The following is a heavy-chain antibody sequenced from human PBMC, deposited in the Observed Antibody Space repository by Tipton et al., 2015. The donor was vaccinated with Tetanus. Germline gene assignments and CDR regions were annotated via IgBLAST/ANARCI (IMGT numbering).Heavy chain of an antibody. Sequence: QLVQSGAEVKKPGASVKVSCKASGYTFTRYGLTWVRQAPGQGPEWMGWISGYNGNTNYAPKFQGRVTMTTDTTTNTAYMELSSLRSDDTAVYYCARGLTPVTTGGGYYYMDVWGKGTTVTVSS. V-gene: IGHV1-18*01. CDR3: ARGLTPVTTGGGYYYMDV. D-gene: IGHD4-17*01. CDR2: ISGYNGNT. J-gene: IGHJ6*03. CDR1: GYTFTRYG.